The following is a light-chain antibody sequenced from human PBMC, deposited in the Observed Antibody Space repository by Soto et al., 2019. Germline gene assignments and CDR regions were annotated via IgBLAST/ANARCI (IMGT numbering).Light chain of an antibody. Sequence: DIQMTQSPSTLSASVGDRVTITCRASQNIERWLAWYQQKPGKAPKLLLYDVSSLESGVPSRFSGSGSATEFILTINGLQPDDFATYFCQQFKSDTWTFGQGTKVGIK. CDR2: DVS. J-gene: IGKJ1*01. CDR3: QQFKSDTWT. V-gene: IGKV1-5*01. CDR1: QNIERW.